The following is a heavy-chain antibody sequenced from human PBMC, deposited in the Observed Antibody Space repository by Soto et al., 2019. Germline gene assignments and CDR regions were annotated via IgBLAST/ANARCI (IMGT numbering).Heavy chain of an antibody. J-gene: IGHJ4*02. CDR1: GGTFSSYA. CDR3: ARTPPSWYSSGWPDY. V-gene: IGHV1-69*13. D-gene: IGHD6-19*01. CDR2: IIPIFGTA. Sequence: SVKVSCKASGGTFSSYAISWVRQAPGQGLEWMGGIIPIFGTANYAQKFQGRVTITADESTSTAYMELSSLRSEDTAVYYCARTPPSWYSSGWPDYWGQGTLVTVSS.